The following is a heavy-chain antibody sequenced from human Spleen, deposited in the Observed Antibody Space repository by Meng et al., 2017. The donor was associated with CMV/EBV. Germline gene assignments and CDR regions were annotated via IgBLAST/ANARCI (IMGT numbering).Heavy chain of an antibody. J-gene: IGHJ4*02. CDR2: IYYSGST. CDR1: GGSISSSSYY. D-gene: IGHD3-9*01. Sequence: SETLSLTCTVSGGSISSSSYYWGWIRQPPGKGLEWIGSIYYSGSTYYNPSLKSRVTISVDTSKNQFSLKLSSVTAADTAVYYCARDNDWGPDYWGQGTLVTVSS. CDR3: ARDNDWGPDY. V-gene: IGHV4-39*07.